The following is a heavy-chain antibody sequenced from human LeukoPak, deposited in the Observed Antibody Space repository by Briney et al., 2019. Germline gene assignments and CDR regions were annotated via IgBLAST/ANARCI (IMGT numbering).Heavy chain of an antibody. D-gene: IGHD3-10*01. CDR2: ISGSGGST. Sequence: GGSLRLSCAASGFTFSSYAMSWVRQAPGKGLEWVSAISGSGGSTYYADSVKGRFTISRDNSKNTLYLQMNSLRAEDTAVYYCAKGGKYYGSGSYYYYYYGMDVWGQGTTVTVSS. CDR3: AKGGKYYGSGSYYYYYYGMDV. J-gene: IGHJ6*02. CDR1: GFTFSSYA. V-gene: IGHV3-23*01.